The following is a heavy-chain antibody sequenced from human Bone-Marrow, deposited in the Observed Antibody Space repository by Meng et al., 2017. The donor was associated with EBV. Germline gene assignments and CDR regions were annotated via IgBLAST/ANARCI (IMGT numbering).Heavy chain of an antibody. CDR1: GFTFSSYS. CDR2: ISSSSSYI. V-gene: IGHV3-21*01. Sequence: EVQLVESGGRLVKPGGSLRLSCAASGFTFSSYSMNWVRQAPGQGLEWVSSISSSSSYIYYADSVKGRFTISRDNAKNSLYLQMNSLRAEDTAVYYCAREGGYDGFVNYWGQGTLVTVSS. CDR3: AREGGYDGFVNY. J-gene: IGHJ4*02. D-gene: IGHD5-12*01.